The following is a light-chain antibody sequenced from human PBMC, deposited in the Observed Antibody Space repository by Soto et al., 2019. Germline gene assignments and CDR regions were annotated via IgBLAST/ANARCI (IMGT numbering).Light chain of an antibody. CDR3: QQLNNFPIT. CDR1: QGIRSY. CDR2: AAS. V-gene: IGKV1-9*01. Sequence: DIQLTQSPSFLSASPGDRVTITCRASQGIRSYLAWYQQSPGRAPKLLIYAASTLQSGVPSRFSGSGSGTEFTLTISSLQPEDFATYYCQQLNNFPITVGQGTRLDTK. J-gene: IGKJ5*01.